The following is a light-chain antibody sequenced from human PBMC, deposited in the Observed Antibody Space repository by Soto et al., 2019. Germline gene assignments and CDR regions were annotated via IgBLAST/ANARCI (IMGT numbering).Light chain of an antibody. CDR3: SSYTRSSTLV. Sequence: QSALTQPASVSGSPGQSITISCTGTSSDVGGYNYVSWYQQHPGKAPKLMIYEVSYRPSGVSNRFSGSKSGNTASLTISGLQAADEADYYCSSYTRSSTLVFGGGTKLTV. V-gene: IGLV2-14*01. CDR2: EVS. J-gene: IGLJ2*01. CDR1: SSDVGGYNY.